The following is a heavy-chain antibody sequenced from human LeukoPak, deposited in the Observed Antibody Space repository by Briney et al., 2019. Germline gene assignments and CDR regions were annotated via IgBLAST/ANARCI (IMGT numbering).Heavy chain of an antibody. CDR1: GFTFSSYG. CDR2: ISYDGINK. Sequence: GGSLRLSCAASGFTFSSYGIHWVRQAPGKGLEWVAVISYDGINKYYAESVKGRFTISRDNSKNTLYLQMNSLRAEDTAVYYCARDGGSYYDYWGQGTLVTVSS. V-gene: IGHV3-30*03. CDR3: ARDGGSYYDY. D-gene: IGHD3-16*01. J-gene: IGHJ4*02.